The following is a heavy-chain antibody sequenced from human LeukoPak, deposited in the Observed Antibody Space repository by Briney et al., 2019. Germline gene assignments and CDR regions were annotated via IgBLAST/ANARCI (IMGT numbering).Heavy chain of an antibody. J-gene: IGHJ4*02. CDR3: ARSTVGTSCCTAVDY. Sequence: PGGSLRLSCAASGFPFSTYAMTWVRQAPGKALECVSGISGGGDRTYYADSVKGRFTISRDNSKNTLYLQTNSLRAEDTAEYYCARSTVGTSCCTAVDYWGQGTLVTVSS. V-gene: IGHV3-23*01. CDR1: GFPFSTYA. CDR2: ISGGGDRT. D-gene: IGHD1-26*01.